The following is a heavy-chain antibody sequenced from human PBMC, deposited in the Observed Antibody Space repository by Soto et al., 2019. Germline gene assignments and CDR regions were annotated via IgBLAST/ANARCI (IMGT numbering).Heavy chain of an antibody. CDR3: AKVRGELGYCSGGSCYFDS. D-gene: IGHD2-15*01. Sequence: EVQLLESGGGLVQPGGSLRLSCAASGFTFSVYAMTWVRQAPGKGLEWVSSLTAGGTYTYYAESVKGRFTISRDNSNNTLVLQMNSLRAEDTAVYYCAKVRGELGYCSGGSCYFDSWGQGILVSVSS. CDR1: GFTFSVYA. V-gene: IGHV3-23*01. J-gene: IGHJ4*02. CDR2: LTAGGTYT.